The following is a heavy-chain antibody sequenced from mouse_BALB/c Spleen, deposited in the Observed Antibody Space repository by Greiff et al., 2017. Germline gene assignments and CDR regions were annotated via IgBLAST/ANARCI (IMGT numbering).Heavy chain of an antibody. J-gene: IGHJ3*01. V-gene: IGHV4-1*02. Sequence: EVKLLESGGGLVQPGGSLKLSCAASGFDFSRYWMSWVRQAPGKGLEWIGEINPDSSTINYTPSLKDKFIISRDNAKNTLYLQMSKVRSEDTALYYCATMRGYYGAYWGQGTLVTVSA. CDR2: INPDSSTI. CDR3: ATMRGYYGAY. D-gene: IGHD1-1*01. CDR1: GFDFSRYW.